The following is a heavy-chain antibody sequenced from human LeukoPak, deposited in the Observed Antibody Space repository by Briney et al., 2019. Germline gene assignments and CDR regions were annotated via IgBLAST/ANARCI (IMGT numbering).Heavy chain of an antibody. J-gene: IGHJ4*02. D-gene: IGHD6-13*01. CDR3: ARDEGMFSSSPTGY. Sequence: ASVTVSFKASVYTFTVYYMHWVRQAPGQGREWMGWINPNSGGTNYAQKFQGRVTMTRDTSISTAYMELSRLRSDDTAVYYCARDEGMFSSSPTGYWGQGTLVTVSS. V-gene: IGHV1-2*02. CDR1: VYTFTVYY. CDR2: INPNSGGT.